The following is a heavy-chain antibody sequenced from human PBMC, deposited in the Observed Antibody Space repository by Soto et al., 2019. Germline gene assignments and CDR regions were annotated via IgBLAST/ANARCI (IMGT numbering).Heavy chain of an antibody. V-gene: IGHV3-23*01. CDR3: ARESSGYVFDF. D-gene: IGHD5-12*01. CDR1: RFTFSIYA. Sequence: GGSLRLSCAASRFTFSIYAMNWFRQAPGKGLAWVSGISGSGGTTNYAGSVKGRFTISRDNSKNTLYLQMNSLRAEDTAVYYCARESSGYVFDFWGLGTLVTVSS. J-gene: IGHJ4*02. CDR2: ISGSGGTT.